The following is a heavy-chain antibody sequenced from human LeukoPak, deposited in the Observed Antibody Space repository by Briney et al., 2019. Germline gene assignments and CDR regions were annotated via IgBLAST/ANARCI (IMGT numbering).Heavy chain of an antibody. CDR1: GYTFTCYH. Sequence: ASVKVSCKASGYTFTCYHMHWVRQAPGQGLEWMGRINPNSGDTNYAQKFQGRVTMTRDTSISTAYVELSRLRSDDTAVYYCARDYCSSTSCLFDYWGQETLVTVSS. J-gene: IGHJ4*02. D-gene: IGHD2-2*01. CDR2: INPNSGDT. CDR3: ARDYCSSTSCLFDY. V-gene: IGHV1-2*06.